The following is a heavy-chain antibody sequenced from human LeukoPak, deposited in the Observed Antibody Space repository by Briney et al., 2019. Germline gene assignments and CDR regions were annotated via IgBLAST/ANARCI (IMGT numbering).Heavy chain of an antibody. CDR3: ARDPRYDSSGY. Sequence: PGGSLRLSCAASGFTVSSNYMSWVRQAPGKGLEWVSVIYSGGSTYYADSVKGRFTISRDNSKNTLYLQMNSLRAEDTAVYYCARDPRYDSSGYWGQGTLVTVS. CDR2: IYSGGST. D-gene: IGHD3-22*01. V-gene: IGHV3-53*01. CDR1: GFTVSSNY. J-gene: IGHJ4*02.